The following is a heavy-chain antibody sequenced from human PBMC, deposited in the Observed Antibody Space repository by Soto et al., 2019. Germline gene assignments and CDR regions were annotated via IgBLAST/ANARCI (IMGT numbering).Heavy chain of an antibody. CDR3: AKHDYGDYYYYYKDF. CDR2: IRHDGSEK. D-gene: IGHD4-17*01. V-gene: IGHV3-7*03. Sequence: GGSLRLSCAASGFIFSSDWMSWVRQAPGKGLEWVANIRHDGSEKYNVDSVKGRFTISRDNAKNTLYLQMNSLRAEDTAVYYCAKHDYGDYYYYYKDFWGKGTTVTVSS. J-gene: IGHJ6*03. CDR1: GFIFSSDW.